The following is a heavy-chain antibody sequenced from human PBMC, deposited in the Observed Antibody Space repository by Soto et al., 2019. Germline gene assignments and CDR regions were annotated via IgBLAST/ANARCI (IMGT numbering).Heavy chain of an antibody. D-gene: IGHD5-18*01. J-gene: IGHJ4*02. V-gene: IGHV3-23*01. CDR2: IGGGGST. CDR3: ARASLGYSWGEFHY. CDR1: GFTLNTYP. Sequence: EVQLLESGGDLVRPGGSLRLSCAASGFTLNTYPMSWVRLAPGKGLGWVSTIGGGGSTFYADSVKGRFTISRDNSKNTLYLQMNSLRAEDTAVYYCARASLGYSWGEFHYWGQGALVTVSS.